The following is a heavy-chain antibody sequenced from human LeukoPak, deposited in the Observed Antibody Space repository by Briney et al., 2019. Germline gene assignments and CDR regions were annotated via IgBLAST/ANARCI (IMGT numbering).Heavy chain of an antibody. Sequence: GGSLRLSCAASGFNFSSFEMNWVRQAPGKGLEWVSYISSSGTTIPYADSVKGRFTISRDNAKNSLFLQMNSLRAEDTAVYYCASYGSGSLWGQGTLVTVSS. CDR1: GFNFSSFE. CDR3: ASYGSGSL. D-gene: IGHD3-10*01. CDR2: ISSSGTTI. V-gene: IGHV3-48*03. J-gene: IGHJ4*02.